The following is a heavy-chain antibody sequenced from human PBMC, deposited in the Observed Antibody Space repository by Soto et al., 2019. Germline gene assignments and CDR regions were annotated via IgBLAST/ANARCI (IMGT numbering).Heavy chain of an antibody. V-gene: IGHV4-30-2*01. D-gene: IGHD3-10*01. CDR3: VRASYILPFDP. J-gene: IGHJ5*02. Sequence: SETLSLACTVSGDSIDRGGYTWNWIRQPPGKGLEWIGYIYDSGSAHYNASLEGRVSLSVDMSKNQFSLQLTSVTDADTAVYYCVRASYILPFDPWGQGIFVTVSS. CDR1: GDSIDRGGYT. CDR2: IYDSGSA.